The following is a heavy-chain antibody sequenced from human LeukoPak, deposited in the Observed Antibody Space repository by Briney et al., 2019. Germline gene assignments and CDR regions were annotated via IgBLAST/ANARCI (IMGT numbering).Heavy chain of an antibody. D-gene: IGHD2-2*01. Sequence: GGSLRLSCAASGFTFSGSAMHWVRQASGKGLEWVGRIRSKANSYATAYAASVKGRFTISRDDSKNSAYLQMNSLKTEDTAVYYCTSGGYCSSTSCYGENWGQGTLVTVSS. J-gene: IGHJ4*02. CDR1: GFTFSGSA. CDR3: TSGGYCSSTSCYGEN. V-gene: IGHV3-73*01. CDR2: IRSKANSYAT.